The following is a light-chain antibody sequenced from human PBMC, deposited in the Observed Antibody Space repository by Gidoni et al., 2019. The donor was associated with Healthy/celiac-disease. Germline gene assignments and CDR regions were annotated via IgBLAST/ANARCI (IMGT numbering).Light chain of an antibody. V-gene: IGLV3-25*03. Sequence: YDLTQPPSVSAAPGHTARITGAGEALPKQYAYWYQQKQGQASVLVIYKDSARPPGIPARFSGSSSGTTVTLTISGVQAEDEADYYCQSADSSGTWVFGGGTKLTVL. CDR1: ALPKQY. CDR2: KDS. J-gene: IGLJ3*02. CDR3: QSADSSGTWV.